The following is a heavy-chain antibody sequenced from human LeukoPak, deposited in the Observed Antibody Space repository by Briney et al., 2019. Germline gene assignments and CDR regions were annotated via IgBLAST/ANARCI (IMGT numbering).Heavy chain of an antibody. CDR2: INHSGST. D-gene: IGHD2-2*01. CDR1: GVSFSGYY. V-gene: IGHV4-34*01. CDR3: AIHIVVVPAAKKKNWFDP. Sequence: SETLSLTCAVYGVSFSGYYWRWIRQPPGKGLEWIGEINHSGSTNYNPSLKSRVTISVDAFKNQFSLKLSSVTAADTAVYYCAIHIVVVPAAKKKNWFDPWGQGTLVTVSS. J-gene: IGHJ5*02.